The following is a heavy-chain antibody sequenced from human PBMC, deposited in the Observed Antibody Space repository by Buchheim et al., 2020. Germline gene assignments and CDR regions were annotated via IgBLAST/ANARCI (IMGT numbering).Heavy chain of an antibody. CDR1: GGSISSGGYS. D-gene: IGHD3-3*01. CDR3: ARAGFTIFGVTSPVY. J-gene: IGHJ4*02. V-gene: IGHV4-30-2*01. Sequence: QLRLQESGSGLVKPSQTLSLTCAVSGGSISSGGYSWSWIRQPPGKGLEWIGYISHSGSTYYNPSLKSRVTISVDRSKNQVSLKLSSVTAADTAVYYCARAGFTIFGVTSPVYWGQGTL. CDR2: ISHSGST.